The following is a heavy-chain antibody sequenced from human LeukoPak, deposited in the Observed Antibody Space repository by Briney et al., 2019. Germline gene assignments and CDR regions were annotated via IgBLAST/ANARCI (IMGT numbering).Heavy chain of an antibody. J-gene: IGHJ5*02. Sequence: SETLSLTCTVSGGSISSHYWNWIRQPAGKELEWIGRIYNTGSTNSNYNPSLESRVTMSLGTSKNQFSLKLSSVTAADTAVYYCVRAKISAAGVWLFDPWGQGTLVTVSS. D-gene: IGHD6-13*01. CDR1: GGSISSHY. CDR2: IYNTGSTNS. CDR3: VRAKISAAGVWLFDP. V-gene: IGHV4-4*07.